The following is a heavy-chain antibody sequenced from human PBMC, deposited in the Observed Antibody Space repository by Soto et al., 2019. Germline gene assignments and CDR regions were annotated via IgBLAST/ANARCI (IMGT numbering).Heavy chain of an antibody. V-gene: IGHV4-59*01. CDR3: ARMDYYYYYMDV. Sequence: TSETLSLTCTVSGGSISSYYWSWIRQPPGKGLEWIGYIYYSGSTNYNPSLKSRVTISVDTSKNQFSLKLSSVTAADTAVYYCARMDYYYYYMDVWGKGTTVTVSS. CDR1: GGSISSYY. J-gene: IGHJ6*03. CDR2: IYYSGST.